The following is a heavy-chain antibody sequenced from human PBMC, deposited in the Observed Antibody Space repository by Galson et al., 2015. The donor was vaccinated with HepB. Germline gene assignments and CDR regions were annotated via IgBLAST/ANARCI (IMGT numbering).Heavy chain of an antibody. Sequence: SVKVSCKASGYTFTGYYMHWVRQAPGQGLEWMGWINPNSGGTNYAQKFQGWVTMARDTSISTAYMELSRLRSDDTAVYYCARGGGYCSSTSCYTENYYYYMDVWGKGTTVTVSS. D-gene: IGHD2-2*02. V-gene: IGHV1-2*04. CDR3: ARGGGYCSSTSCYTENYYYYMDV. CDR2: INPNSGGT. J-gene: IGHJ6*03. CDR1: GYTFTGYY.